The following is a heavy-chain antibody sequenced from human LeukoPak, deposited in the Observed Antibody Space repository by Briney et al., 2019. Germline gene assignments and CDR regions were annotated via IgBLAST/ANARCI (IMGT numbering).Heavy chain of an antibody. D-gene: IGHD3-9*01. CDR1: GFTFSSYG. CDR3: AKVSPHYDILTHSASYFDY. J-gene: IGHJ4*02. V-gene: IGHV3-30*18. CDR2: ISYDGSNK. Sequence: PGRSLRLPCAASGFTFSSYGMHWVRQAPGKGLEWVAVISYDGSNKYYADSVKGRFTISRDNSKNTLYLQMNSLRAEDTAVYYCAKVSPHYDILTHSASYFDYWGQGTLVTVSS.